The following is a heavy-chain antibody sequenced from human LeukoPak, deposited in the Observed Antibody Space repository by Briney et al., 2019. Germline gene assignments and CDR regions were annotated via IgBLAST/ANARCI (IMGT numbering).Heavy chain of an antibody. J-gene: IGHJ4*02. D-gene: IGHD6-19*01. Sequence: PGGSLRLSCAASGFTFSSYAMSWVRQAPGKGLEWVSAISGSGGSTYYADSVKGRFTISRDNSKNTLYLQMNSLRAEDTAVYCCAKHLGGWYVFDYWGQGTLVTVSS. CDR2: ISGSGGST. CDR3: AKHLGGWYVFDY. V-gene: IGHV3-23*01. CDR1: GFTFSSYA.